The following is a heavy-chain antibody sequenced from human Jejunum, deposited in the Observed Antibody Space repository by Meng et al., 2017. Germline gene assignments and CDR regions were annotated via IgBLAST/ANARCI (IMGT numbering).Heavy chain of an antibody. J-gene: IGHJ4*02. CDR3: ARAGAIYYKYYFDH. V-gene: IGHV4-39*07. CDR2: VSYGGST. Sequence: LRGAGPGPVKPSETLPLTCTVSGGSISSSSSYWGWIRQPPGKGLEWIASVSYGGSTYYNPSLKSRVTISLDTSKNQFSLKLSSVTAADTALYYCARAGAIYYKYYFDHWGQGTLVTVSS. CDR1: GGSISSSSSY. D-gene: IGHD3-22*01.